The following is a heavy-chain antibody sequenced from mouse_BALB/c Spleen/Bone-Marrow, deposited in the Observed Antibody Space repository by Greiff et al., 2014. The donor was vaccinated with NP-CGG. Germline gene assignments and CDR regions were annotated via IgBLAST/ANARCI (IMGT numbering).Heavy chain of an antibody. CDR2: ISSGSSTI. Sequence: EVQLQESGGGLVQPGGSRKLSCAASGFTFSSFGMHWVRQAPEKGLEWVAYISSGSSTIYYADTVKGRFTISRDNPKNTLFLQMTSLRSEDTAMYYCARGRPIYYGKLYAMDYWGQGTSVTVSS. D-gene: IGHD2-1*01. CDR3: ARGRPIYYGKLYAMDY. CDR1: GFTFSSFG. J-gene: IGHJ4*01. V-gene: IGHV5-17*02.